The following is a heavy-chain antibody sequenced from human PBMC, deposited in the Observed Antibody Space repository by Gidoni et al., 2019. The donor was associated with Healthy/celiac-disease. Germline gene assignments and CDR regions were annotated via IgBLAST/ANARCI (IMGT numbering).Heavy chain of an antibody. CDR1: GFTFSSYD. CDR3: ARGLSGGDAFDI. D-gene: IGHD2-15*01. J-gene: IGHJ3*02. V-gene: IGHV3-13*01. Sequence: EVQLVESGGGLVQPGGSLRLACAASGFTFSSYDMHWVRQATGKGLECVSAIGTAGDTYYPGSVKGRFTISRENAKNSLYLQMNSLRAEDTAVYYCARGLSGGDAFDIWGQGTMVTVSS. CDR2: IGTAGDT.